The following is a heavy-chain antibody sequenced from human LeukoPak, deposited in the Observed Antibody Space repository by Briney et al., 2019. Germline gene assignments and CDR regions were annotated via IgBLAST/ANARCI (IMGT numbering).Heavy chain of an antibody. D-gene: IGHD5-18*01. CDR2: ITGSGSST. V-gene: IGHV3-23*01. CDR1: GFTFSSYA. CDR3: ARGGNTYGTPFDY. J-gene: IGHJ4*02. Sequence: PGGSLRLSCAASGFTFSSYAMSWVRQAPGKGLEWVSAITGSGSSTYYADPVKGRFTISRDNSKNTVYLQMNSLRAEDTAVYYCARGGNTYGTPFDYWGQGTLVTVSS.